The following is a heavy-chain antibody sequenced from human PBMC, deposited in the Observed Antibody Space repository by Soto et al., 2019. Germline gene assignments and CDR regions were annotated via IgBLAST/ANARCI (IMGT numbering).Heavy chain of an antibody. Sequence: GGSLRLSCSGSGFIFSSDWMHWVRQAPGKGLVWVSHINTDGSGTTYADSVKGRFTISRDNAENSVYLEMDSLRAEDTALYYCARDVDADFRTDFDYWGRGTLVTVSS. D-gene: IGHD4-17*01. J-gene: IGHJ4*02. V-gene: IGHV3-74*01. CDR1: GFIFSSDW. CDR2: INTDGSGT. CDR3: ARDVDADFRTDFDY.